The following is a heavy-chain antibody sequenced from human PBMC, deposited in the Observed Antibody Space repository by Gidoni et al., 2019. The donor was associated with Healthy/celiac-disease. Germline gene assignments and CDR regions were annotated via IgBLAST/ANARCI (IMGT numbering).Heavy chain of an antibody. D-gene: IGHD3-3*01. J-gene: IGHJ4*02. Sequence: EVQLVESGGGLVQPGGSLSLSCAASGFTFCSYSMNWVRQAPGKGLEWVSYISSRSSTIYYADSVKGRFTISRDNAKNSLYLQRNSLRDEDTAVYYCARGGSGYYKFNYFDYWGQGTLVTVSS. CDR2: ISSRSSTI. V-gene: IGHV3-48*02. CDR1: GFTFCSYS. CDR3: ARGGSGYYKFNYFDY.